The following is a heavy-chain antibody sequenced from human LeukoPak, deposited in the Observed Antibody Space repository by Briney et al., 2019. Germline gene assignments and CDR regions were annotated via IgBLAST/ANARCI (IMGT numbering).Heavy chain of an antibody. D-gene: IGHD2/OR15-2a*01. V-gene: IGHV3-48*04. CDR2: ISSSGSTI. J-gene: IGHJ6*02. CDR1: GFTFSSYA. CDR3: ARAHSIASYYYGVDV. Sequence: PGGSLRLSCAASGFTFSSYAMHWVRQAPGKGLEWVSYISSSGSTIYYADSVKGRFTISRDNAKNSLYLQMNSLRAEDTAVYYCARAHSIASYYYGVDVWGQGTTVTVSS.